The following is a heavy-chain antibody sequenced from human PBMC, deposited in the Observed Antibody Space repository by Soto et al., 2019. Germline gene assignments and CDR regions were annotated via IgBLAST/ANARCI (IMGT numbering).Heavy chain of an antibody. Sequence: QVQLVESGGGVVQPGGSLRLSCATSGFLFSGHAMHWVRQTPGKGLEWVAVISYDGKEKYYADSAEGRFTISRESSGVTLYLQMSSLRVEDTAVYYCARGRGLAARPQHLDHWGQGTLVTVSS. CDR1: GFLFSGHA. J-gene: IGHJ4*02. CDR2: ISYDGKEK. CDR3: ARGRGLAARPQHLDH. D-gene: IGHD6-6*01. V-gene: IGHV3-30*04.